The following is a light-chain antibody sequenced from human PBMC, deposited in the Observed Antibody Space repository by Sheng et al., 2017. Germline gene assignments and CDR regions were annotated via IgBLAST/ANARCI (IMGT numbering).Light chain of an antibody. J-gene: IGKJ5*01. CDR1: QSVSSNY. Sequence: EIVLTQSPGTLSLSPGERATLSCRASQSVSSNYLAWYQQKPGQAPRLLIYDASSRVTGIPDRFSGSGSGTDFTLTISRLEPEDFAVYYCQQYGSSPITFGQGTRLEIK. V-gene: IGKV3-20*01. CDR2: DAS. CDR3: QQYGSSPIT.